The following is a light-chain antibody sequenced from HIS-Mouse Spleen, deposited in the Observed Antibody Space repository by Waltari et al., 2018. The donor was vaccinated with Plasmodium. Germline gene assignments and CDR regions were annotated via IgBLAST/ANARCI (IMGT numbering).Light chain of an antibody. CDR1: QSISSW. J-gene: IGKJ1*01. V-gene: IGKV1-5*03. CDR2: KAC. CDR3: QQYNSYSRT. Sequence: DIQMPQSPSTLSASVGDRVTITCRASQSISSWLAWYQQKPGKAPKLLIYKACSLESGVPSRFSGSGSGTEFTLTISSLQPDDFATYYCQQYNSYSRTFGQGTKVEIK.